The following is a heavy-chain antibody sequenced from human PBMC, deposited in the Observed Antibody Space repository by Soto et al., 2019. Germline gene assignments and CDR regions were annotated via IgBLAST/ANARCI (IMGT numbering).Heavy chain of an antibody. CDR1: GYTFSNYD. Sequence: QVQLVQSGAEVKKPGASVKVSCKSSGYTFSNYDVNWVRQAPGQGLEWMGWMNPNTGNTGYAQNFQGRITMTGNTSTSKGYMELSGLRSEDTAVYYCASHPEGPLLGFDYWGQGTLVIVSS. CDR3: ASHPEGPLLGFDY. D-gene: IGHD3-10*01. V-gene: IGHV1-8*01. CDR2: MNPNTGNT. J-gene: IGHJ4*02.